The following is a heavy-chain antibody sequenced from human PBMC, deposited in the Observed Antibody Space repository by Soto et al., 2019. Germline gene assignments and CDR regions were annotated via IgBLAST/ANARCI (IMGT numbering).Heavy chain of an antibody. CDR3: AKDLGGELPRDAFDI. J-gene: IGHJ3*02. Sequence: EVQLVESGGGLVQPGRSLRLSCAASGFTFDDYAMHWVRQAPGKGLEWVSGISWNSGSIGYADSVKGRFTISRDNAKNSLYLQMNSLRAEATALYCCAKDLGGELPRDAFDIWGQGTMVTVSS. D-gene: IGHD2-21*01. CDR2: ISWNSGSI. CDR1: GFTFDDYA. V-gene: IGHV3-9*01.